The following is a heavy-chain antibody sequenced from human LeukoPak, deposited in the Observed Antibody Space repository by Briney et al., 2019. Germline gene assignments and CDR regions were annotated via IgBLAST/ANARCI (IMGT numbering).Heavy chain of an antibody. D-gene: IGHD3-22*01. CDR1: GGSFSGYY. V-gene: IGHV4-34*01. J-gene: IGHJ4*02. Sequence: SETLSLTCAVYGGSFSGYYWSWIRQPPGKGLEWIGEINHSGSTNYNPSLKSRVTISVDTSKNQSSLKLSSVTAADTAVYYCARGRRPITMIVVVKNYFDYWGQGTLVTVSS. CDR2: INHSGST. CDR3: ARGRRPITMIVVVKNYFDY.